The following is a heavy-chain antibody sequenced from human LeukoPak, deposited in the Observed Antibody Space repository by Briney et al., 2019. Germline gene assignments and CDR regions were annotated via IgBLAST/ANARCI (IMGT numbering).Heavy chain of an antibody. J-gene: IGHJ4*02. CDR2: IIPILGIA. V-gene: IGHV1-69*04. D-gene: IGHD3-9*01. CDR1: GGTFSSYA. Sequence: SVKVSCKASGGTFSSYAISWVRQAPGQGLEWMGRIIPILGIANYAQKFQGRVTITADKSTSTAYMELSSLRSEDTAVYYCARGSQAYYDILTGYSTFDYWGQGTLVTVSS. CDR3: ARGSQAYYDILTGYSTFDY.